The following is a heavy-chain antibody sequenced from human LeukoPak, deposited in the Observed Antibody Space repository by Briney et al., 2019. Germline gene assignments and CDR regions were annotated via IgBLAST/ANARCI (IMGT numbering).Heavy chain of an antibody. CDR1: GFTVSSNY. J-gene: IGHJ4*02. D-gene: IGHD1-26*01. CDR2: INSGGNT. CDR3: ARSGGSYLIFDY. Sequence: PGGSLRLSCAASGFTVSSNYMSWVRQAPGKGLEWVSVINSGGNTYYADSVKGRFTISRDNSKNTLYLQMNSLRAEDTAVYYCARSGGSYLIFDYWGQGTPVTVSS. V-gene: IGHV3-53*01.